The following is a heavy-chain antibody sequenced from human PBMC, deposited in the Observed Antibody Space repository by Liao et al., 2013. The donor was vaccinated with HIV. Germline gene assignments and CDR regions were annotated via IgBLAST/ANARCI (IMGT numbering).Heavy chain of an antibody. CDR1: GGSITSQNNF. D-gene: IGHD3-10*01. V-gene: IGHV4-39*07. CDR2: VYYTGSD. Sequence: QVQLRVSGPGLVKPSETLSLICSISGGSITSQNNFWGWIRQTPGKGLEWIGSVYYTGSDYYPPSLKSRVTISVDTSRNQFSLTLTSMTAADTGIYFCARDPRRGLFYFDLWGQGALVTVSS. CDR3: ARDPRRGLFYFDL. J-gene: IGHJ4*02.